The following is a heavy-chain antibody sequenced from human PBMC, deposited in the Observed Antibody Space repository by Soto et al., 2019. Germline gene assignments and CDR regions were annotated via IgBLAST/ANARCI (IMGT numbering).Heavy chain of an antibody. V-gene: IGHV4-31*03. Sequence: QVQLQESGPGLVKPSQTLSLTCTVSGGSISSGGYYWSWIRQHPGKGLEWIGYIYYSGSTYYNPSLTSRVTISVDTSKNQFSLKLSSVTAADTAVYYCARGLDGYCSGGSCLGFDYWGQGTLVTVSS. CDR2: IYYSGST. J-gene: IGHJ4*02. CDR1: GGSISSGGYY. CDR3: ARGLDGYCSGGSCLGFDY. D-gene: IGHD2-15*01.